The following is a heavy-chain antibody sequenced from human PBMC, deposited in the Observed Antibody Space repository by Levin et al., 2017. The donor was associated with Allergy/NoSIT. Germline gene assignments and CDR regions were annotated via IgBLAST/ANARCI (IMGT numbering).Heavy chain of an antibody. J-gene: IGHJ4*02. CDR3: ARDRYCSSSSCYADFDY. CDR2: ISTSSSTI. Sequence: GESLKISCVASGFTFSSYSTNWVRQAPGKGLQWVSYISTSSSTIYYADSVKGRFTISRDNAKNSLYLQMNSLRDEDTAVYYCARDRYCSSSSCYADFDYWGQGTLVTVSS. D-gene: IGHD2-2*01. CDR1: GFTFSSYS. V-gene: IGHV3-48*02.